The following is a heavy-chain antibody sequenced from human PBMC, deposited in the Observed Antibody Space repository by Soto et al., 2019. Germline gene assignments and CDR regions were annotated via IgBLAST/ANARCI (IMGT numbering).Heavy chain of an antibody. D-gene: IGHD2-15*01. V-gene: IGHV4-34*01. CDR2: INHSGST. J-gene: IGHJ6*03. Sequence: SETLSLTCAVYGGSFSGYYWSWIRQPPGKGLEWIGEINHSGSTNYNPSLKSRVTISVDTSKNQFSLKLSSVTAADTAVYYCARGICSGGSCYLYYSYCYMDVWSKGTKVTVS. CDR1: GGSFSGYY. CDR3: ARGICSGGSCYLYYSYCYMDV.